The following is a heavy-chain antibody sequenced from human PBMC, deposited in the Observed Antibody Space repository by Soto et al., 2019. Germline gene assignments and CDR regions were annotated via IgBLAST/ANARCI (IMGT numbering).Heavy chain of an antibody. CDR1: GFTFSSYS. Sequence: GGSLRLSCAASGFTFSSYSMSWVRQAPGKGLEWVSAISGSGGYTYYADSVKGRLTISRDNSKNTLYLQMNSLRAEDTAVYYCAKTDHWERRDEYFQHWGQGTLVTVSS. J-gene: IGHJ1*01. V-gene: IGHV3-23*01. CDR3: AKTDHWERRDEYFQH. CDR2: ISGSGGYT. D-gene: IGHD1-26*01.